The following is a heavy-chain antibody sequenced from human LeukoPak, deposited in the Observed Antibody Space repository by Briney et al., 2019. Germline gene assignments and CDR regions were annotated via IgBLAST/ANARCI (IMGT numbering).Heavy chain of an antibody. J-gene: IGHJ4*02. CDR1: GYMFTTYR. D-gene: IGHD4-17*01. V-gene: IGHV5-51*01. CDR2: IYSGDSDT. Sequence: GESLKISFKTSGYMFTTYRIGWVRQVPGKSLEWMGIIYSGDSDTTYSPAFQGQVTISVDKSITTAYLHWSSLKAPDTAVYYCARRVYYGDYGFDYWGQGTLVTVSS. CDR3: ARRVYYGDYGFDY.